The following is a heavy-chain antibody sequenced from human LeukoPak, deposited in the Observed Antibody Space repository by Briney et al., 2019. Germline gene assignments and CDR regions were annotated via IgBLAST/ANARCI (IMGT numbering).Heavy chain of an antibody. D-gene: IGHD3-16*01. J-gene: IGHJ4*02. V-gene: IGHV3-30*18. CDR3: VKDWRNWDNCYADCLDY. Sequence: PGRSLRLSCAASGFTFSSYGMHWVRQAPGKGLEWVAVISYDGSNKYYADSVKGRFTISRDNSKNTLYLQMNSLRAEDTAVYYCVKDWRNWDNCYADCLDYWGQGALVTVSS. CDR1: GFTFSSYG. CDR2: ISYDGSNK.